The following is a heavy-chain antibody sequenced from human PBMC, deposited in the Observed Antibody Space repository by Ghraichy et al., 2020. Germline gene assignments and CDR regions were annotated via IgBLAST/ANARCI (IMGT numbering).Heavy chain of an antibody. Sequence: GSLRLSCAASGFTVSSNYMSWVRQAPGKGLEWVSVIYSGGSTYYADSVKGRFTISRDNSKNTLYLQMNSLRAEDTAVYYCARAILGATWYYFDYWGQGTLVTVSS. CDR3: ARAILGATWYYFDY. CDR2: IYSGGST. D-gene: IGHD1-26*01. J-gene: IGHJ4*02. CDR1: GFTVSSNY. V-gene: IGHV3-53*01.